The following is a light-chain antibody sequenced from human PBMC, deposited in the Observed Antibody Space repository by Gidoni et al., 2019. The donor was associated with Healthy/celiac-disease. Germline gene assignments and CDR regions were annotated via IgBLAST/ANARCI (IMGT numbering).Light chain of an antibody. CDR2: GAS. J-gene: IGKJ1*01. CDR1: QRVTSSY. CDR3: QQYGSSLWT. Sequence: EIVLTQSPCTLSLSPGEKATLSCRASQRVTSSYLAWYQQKPGQAPRLLIYGASSRATGIPDRFSGRGSGTDFTLTISRLEPEDFAVYYCQQYGSSLWTFGQGTKVEI. V-gene: IGKV3-20*01.